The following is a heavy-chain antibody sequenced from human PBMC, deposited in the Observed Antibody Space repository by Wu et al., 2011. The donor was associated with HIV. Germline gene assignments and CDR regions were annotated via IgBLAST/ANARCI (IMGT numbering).Heavy chain of an antibody. D-gene: IGHD2-21*01. V-gene: IGHV1-46*01. Sequence: QVQLVQSGAEVKKPGASVKVSCQTSGYSFINYYIHWVRQAPGQGLEWLGIINPRGGSTSYAQKFQGRVTMTRDTSTGIVYMEFNSLRSEDTATYYCARDFGGDEEYWGQGTLVTVSS. J-gene: IGHJ4*02. CDR2: INPRGGST. CDR1: GYSFINYY. CDR3: ARDFGGDEEY.